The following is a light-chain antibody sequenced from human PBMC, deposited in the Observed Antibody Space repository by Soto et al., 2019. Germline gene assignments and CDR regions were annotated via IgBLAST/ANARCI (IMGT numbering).Light chain of an antibody. CDR3: SSYTSSYV. J-gene: IGLJ1*01. V-gene: IGLV2-14*01. CDR1: SSDVGGYNY. Sequence: QSALTQPASVSGYPGQSITISCTGTSSDVGGYNYVSWYQQHPGKAPKLMIYDVSNRPSGVSNRFSGSKSGNTASLTISGLQAEDEADYYCSSYTSSYVFGTGTKVTVL. CDR2: DVS.